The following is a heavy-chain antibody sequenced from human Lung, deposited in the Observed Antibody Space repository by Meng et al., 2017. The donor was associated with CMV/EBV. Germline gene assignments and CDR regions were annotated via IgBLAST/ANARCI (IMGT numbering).Heavy chain of an antibody. V-gene: IGHV1-69*05. CDR1: GGTFSSYA. D-gene: IGHD2-2*02. J-gene: IGHJ6*02. CDR3: ARDQTGDCSSTSCYNYYYYYGMDV. CDR2: IIPIFSIA. Sequence: SVXVSXXASGGTFSSYAFSWVRQAPGQGLEWMGGIIPIFSIANYAQKFQGRVTITTDESTSTAYMELSSLRSEDTAVYYCARDQTGDCSSTSCYNYYYYYGMDVWGQGTXVTVSS.